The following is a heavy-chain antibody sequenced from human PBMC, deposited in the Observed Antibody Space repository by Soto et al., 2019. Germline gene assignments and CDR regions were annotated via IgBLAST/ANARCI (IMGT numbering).Heavy chain of an antibody. V-gene: IGHV1-8*01. J-gene: IGHJ4*02. CDR1: GNTFTSYD. CDR2: MNPTSGNT. CDR3: ARGLHRRYGSGSYYNFDY. Sequence: GASVKVSCKASGNTFTSYDIKWGRQATGQRHERMGWMNPTSGNTGYAQKFQGRVTMTRNTSISTAYMELSSLRSEDTAVYYCARGLHRRYGSGSYYNFDYWGQGTLVTVSS. D-gene: IGHD3-10*01.